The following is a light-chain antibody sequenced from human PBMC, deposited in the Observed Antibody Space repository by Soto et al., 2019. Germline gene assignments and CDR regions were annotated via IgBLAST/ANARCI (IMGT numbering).Light chain of an antibody. V-gene: IGKV1-5*01. CDR1: QSISGW. J-gene: IGKJ1*01. CDR2: DAS. CDR3: QQYDSYSWT. Sequence: DIQMTQSPSTLSASVGDRVTITCRASQSISGWLAWYQQKPGEAPKILIYDASSLESGVPSRLSGSGSGTEFTLTISSLQPDDFATYYCQQYDSYSWTFGQGTKVDIK.